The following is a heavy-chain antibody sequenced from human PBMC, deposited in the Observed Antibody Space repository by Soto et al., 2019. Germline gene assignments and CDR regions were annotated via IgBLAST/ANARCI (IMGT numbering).Heavy chain of an antibody. D-gene: IGHD4-17*01. V-gene: IGHV5-10-1*01. CDR2: IDPSDSYT. J-gene: IGHJ6*02. CDR3: ARPLYGDYDYYGMDV. Sequence: RGSLKISCKGSGYSFTSYWISCVRQMPGKGLEWMGRIDPSDSYTNYSPSFQGHVTISADKSISTAYLQWSSLKASDTAMYYCARPLYGDYDYYGMDVWGQGTTVTVSS. CDR1: GYSFTSYW.